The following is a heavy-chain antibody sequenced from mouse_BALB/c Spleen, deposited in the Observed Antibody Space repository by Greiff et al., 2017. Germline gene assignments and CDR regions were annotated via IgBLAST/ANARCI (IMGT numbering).Heavy chain of an antibody. Sequence: EVQVVESGGGLVKPGGSLKLSCAASGFTFSSYTMSWVRQTPEKRLEWVATISSGGGNTYYPNSVKGRFTISRDNAKNNLYLQMSSLRSEDTALYYCARSPITTVVATDAMDYWGQGTSVTVSS. J-gene: IGHJ4*01. CDR1: GFTFSSYT. D-gene: IGHD1-1*01. CDR2: ISSGGGNT. V-gene: IGHV5-9*03. CDR3: ARSPITTVVATDAMDY.